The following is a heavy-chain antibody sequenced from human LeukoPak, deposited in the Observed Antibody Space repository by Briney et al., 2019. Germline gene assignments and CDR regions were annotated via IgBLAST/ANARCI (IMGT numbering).Heavy chain of an antibody. CDR2: IIPIFGIA. Sequence: SVKVSCKASGGTFSSYAISWVRQAPGQGLEWMGRIIPIFGIANYAQKFQGRVTITADKSTSTAYMELSSLRSEDTAVYYCARENIRDLGVFDYWGQGTLVTVSS. D-gene: IGHD3-16*01. V-gene: IGHV1-69*04. J-gene: IGHJ4*02. CDR1: GGTFSSYA. CDR3: ARENIRDLGVFDY.